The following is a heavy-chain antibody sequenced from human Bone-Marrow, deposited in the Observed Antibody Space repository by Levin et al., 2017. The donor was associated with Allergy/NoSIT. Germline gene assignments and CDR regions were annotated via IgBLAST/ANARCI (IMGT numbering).Heavy chain of an antibody. CDR1: GFTFTSYP. CDR2: IWYDGSNK. CDR3: ARDHPTAMDY. V-gene: IGHV3-33*01. J-gene: IGHJ4*02. Sequence: GESLKISCAASGFTFTSYPMHWVRQAPGKGLDWVAVIWYDGSNKHYADSVKGRFTISRDNSKNTLYLQMNSLRAEDTAVYYCARDHPTAMDYWGQGTLVTVSS.